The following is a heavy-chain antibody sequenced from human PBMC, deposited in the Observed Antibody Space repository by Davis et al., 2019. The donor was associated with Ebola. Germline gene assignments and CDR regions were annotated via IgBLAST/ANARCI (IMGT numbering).Heavy chain of an antibody. J-gene: IGHJ6*02. CDR2: INPNSGGT. CDR3: ARDGPDYYGLDV. CDR1: GYTFTAYY. Sequence: ASVKVSCKASGYTFTAYYMHWVRQAPGQGLEWMGWINPNSGGTNYAQKFQGRVTITRDTSTSTVYMEVRRLRSDDTAVYYCARDGPDYYGLDVWGQGTAVTVSS. V-gene: IGHV1-2*02.